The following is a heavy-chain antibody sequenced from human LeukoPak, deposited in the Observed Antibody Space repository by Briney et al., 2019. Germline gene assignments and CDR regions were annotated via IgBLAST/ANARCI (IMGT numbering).Heavy chain of an antibody. CDR1: GGSFSGYY. Sequence: SETLSLTCAVYGGSFSGYYWSWIRQPPGKGLEWLGYIYTSGSTNYKYNPSLKSRLTMSVDTSNNQFSLKLSSVTAADTAVYYCARGESHRFDPWGQGTLVTVSS. V-gene: IGHV4-34*01. CDR2: IYTSGST. J-gene: IGHJ5*02. CDR3: ARGESHRFDP.